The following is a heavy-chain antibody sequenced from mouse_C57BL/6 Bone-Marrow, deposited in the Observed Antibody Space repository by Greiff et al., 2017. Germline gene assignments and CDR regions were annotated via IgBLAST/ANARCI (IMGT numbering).Heavy chain of an antibody. D-gene: IGHD1-1*01. CDR1: GFTFSDYY. CDR2: ISNGGGST. Sequence: EVHLVESGGGLVQPGGSLKLSCAASGFTFSDYYMYWVRQTPEKRLEWVAYISNGGGSTYYPDTVKGRFTISRDNAKNTLYLQMSRLKSEDTAMYYCARDYGSSHWYFDVWGTGTTVTVSS. J-gene: IGHJ1*03. CDR3: ARDYGSSHWYFDV. V-gene: IGHV5-12*01.